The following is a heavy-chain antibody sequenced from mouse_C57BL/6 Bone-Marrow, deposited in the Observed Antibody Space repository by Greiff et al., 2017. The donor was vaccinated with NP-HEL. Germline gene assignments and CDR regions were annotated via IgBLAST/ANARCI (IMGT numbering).Heavy chain of an antibody. J-gene: IGHJ4*01. CDR1: EYEFPSHD. V-gene: IGHV5-2*01. CDR2: INSDGGST. D-gene: IGHD1-1*01. Sequence: EVQLVESGGGLVQPGESLKLSCESNEYEFPSHDMSWVRKTPEKRLELVAAINSDGGSTYYPDTMERRFIISRDNTKKTLYLQMSSLRSEDTALYYCARPPYYYGPYYYAMDYWGQGTSVTVSS. CDR3: ARPPYYYGPYYYAMDY.